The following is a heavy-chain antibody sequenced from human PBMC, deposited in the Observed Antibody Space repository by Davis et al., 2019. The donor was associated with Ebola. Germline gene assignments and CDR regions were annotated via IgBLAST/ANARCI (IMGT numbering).Heavy chain of an antibody. V-gene: IGHV3-21*01. CDR2: ISSDSDYI. CDR1: GFTFSTYS. J-gene: IGHJ6*04. D-gene: IGHD1-20*01. Sequence: GGSLRLSCAASGFTFSTYSMSWVRQAPGKGLEWVSSISSDSDYIYYADSAKGRFTISRDNAKNSLYLQMNSLRAEDTAVYYCARDNWNPIYGMDVWGKGTTVTVSS. CDR3: ARDNWNPIYGMDV.